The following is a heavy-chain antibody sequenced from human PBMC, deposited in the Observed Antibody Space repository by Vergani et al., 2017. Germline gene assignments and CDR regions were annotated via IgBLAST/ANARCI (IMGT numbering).Heavy chain of an antibody. D-gene: IGHD3-10*01. CDR2: IASSDTTV. J-gene: IGHJ4*02. CDR3: ARDYLXFSGSGSPYYFDH. Sequence: EVQLVESGGGLVKPGGSLRLSCAASGFTFSSYSMNWVRQAPGKGLEWISYIASSDTTVYYADSVKGRFTISRDNAKNSLYLEMNSLRAEDTAVYYCARDYLXFSGSGSPYYFDHWGQGTQVTVSS. V-gene: IGHV3-21*06. CDR1: GFTFSSYS.